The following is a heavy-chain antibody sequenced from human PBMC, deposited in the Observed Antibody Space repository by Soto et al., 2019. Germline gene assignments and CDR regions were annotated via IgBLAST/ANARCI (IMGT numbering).Heavy chain of an antibody. CDR3: ARSRYCSSTSCWWFDP. J-gene: IGHJ5*02. Sequence: GGSLRLSCAASGFTFNTYWMHWVRQAPGKGLIWVSRLNGDGSTIDYADSVKGRFTMSRDNAKSTVYLQMHSLRAEDTAVYYCARSRYCSSTSCWWFDPWGQGTLVTVSS. V-gene: IGHV3-74*01. CDR1: GFTFNTYW. D-gene: IGHD2-2*01. CDR2: LNGDGSTI.